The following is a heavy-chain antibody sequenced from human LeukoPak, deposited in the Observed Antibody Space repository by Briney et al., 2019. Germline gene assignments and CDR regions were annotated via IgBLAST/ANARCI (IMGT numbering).Heavy chain of an antibody. CDR2: INHSGST. V-gene: IGHV4-34*01. Sequence: TSETLSLTCAVYGGSFSGYYWSWIRQPPGKGLEWIGEINHSGSTNYNPSLKSRVTISVDTSKNQFSLRLSSVTAADTAVYYCARAKTYGDKPTRNYYYYMDVWGKGTTVTISS. CDR1: GGSFSGYY. J-gene: IGHJ6*03. D-gene: IGHD4-17*01. CDR3: ARAKTYGDKPTRNYYYYMDV.